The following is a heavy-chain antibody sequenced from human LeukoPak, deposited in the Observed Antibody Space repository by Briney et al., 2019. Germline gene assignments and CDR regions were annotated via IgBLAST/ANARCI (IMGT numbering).Heavy chain of an antibody. Sequence: GRSLRLSCAASGFTFDDYAMHWVRQAPGKGLEWVSGINWDTSNTGYADSVKGRFTISRDNAENSLYLQMNSLRAEDTAVYYCAKGGYDYVELGYFDYWGQGTLGTASS. CDR2: INWDTSNT. J-gene: IGHJ4*02. CDR1: GFTFDDYA. V-gene: IGHV3-9*01. CDR3: AKGGYDYVELGYFDY. D-gene: IGHD5-12*01.